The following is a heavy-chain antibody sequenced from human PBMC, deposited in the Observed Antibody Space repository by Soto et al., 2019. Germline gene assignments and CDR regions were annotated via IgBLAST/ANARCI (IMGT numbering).Heavy chain of an antibody. CDR2: INTNGVNT. J-gene: IGHJ4*02. Sequence: EVQLVESGGGLVQPGGSLRLSCAASGFTFSGYSMFWVRQAPGKGLEYVSAINTNGVNTFYAKSVKGRFTISRDNSKNTMYLQMGSLRAEDMPAYYYASRRVEVSSGRATYFDYWGEGTLVTVSS. D-gene: IGHD6-19*01. CDR3: ASRRVEVSSGRATYFDY. CDR1: GFTFSGYS. V-gene: IGHV3-64*01.